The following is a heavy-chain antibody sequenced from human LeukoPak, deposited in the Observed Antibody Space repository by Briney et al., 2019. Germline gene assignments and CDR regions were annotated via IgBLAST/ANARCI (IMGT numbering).Heavy chain of an antibody. CDR2: ITGSSSTI. D-gene: IGHD6-19*01. CDR3: AREPTYTNSWYTSCDY. V-gene: IGHV3-48*01. Sequence: GGSLRLSCAASRFTFSNYNMHWVRQAPGKGPEWISYITGSSSTIYYADSVKGRFTISRDNAKSSLYLQMSSLRAEDTAVYHCAREPTYTNSWYTSCDYWGQGTLVTVSS. CDR1: RFTFSNYN. J-gene: IGHJ4*02.